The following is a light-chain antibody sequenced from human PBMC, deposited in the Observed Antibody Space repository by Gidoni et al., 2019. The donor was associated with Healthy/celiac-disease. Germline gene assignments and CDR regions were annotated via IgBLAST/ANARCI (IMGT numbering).Light chain of an antibody. Sequence: IAMTHSPATLSVSPGERATLSCRASQSVSSNLAWYQQKPGQAPRLLIYGASTRATGIPARFSGSGSGTEFTLTISSLQSEDFAVYYCQQYNNWPPGTFGQGTKVEIK. CDR3: QQYNNWPPGT. V-gene: IGKV3-15*01. CDR2: GAS. J-gene: IGKJ1*01. CDR1: QSVSSN.